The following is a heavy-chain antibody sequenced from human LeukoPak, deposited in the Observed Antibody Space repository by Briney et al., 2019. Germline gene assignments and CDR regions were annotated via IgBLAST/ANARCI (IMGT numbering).Heavy chain of an antibody. CDR2: IYHSGST. Sequence: SETLSLTCGVSDEFYSGFYWSWIRQPPGKGLEWIGSIYHSGSTYYNPSLKSRVTISVDTSKNQFSLKLRSVTAADTAVYYCARTPTSRKRFLGGAATGTDYYYYYYMDVWGKGTTVTISS. CDR1: DEFYSGFY. V-gene: IGHV4-38-2*01. J-gene: IGHJ6*03. CDR3: ARTPTSRKRFLGGAATGTDYYYYYYMDV. D-gene: IGHD6-13*01.